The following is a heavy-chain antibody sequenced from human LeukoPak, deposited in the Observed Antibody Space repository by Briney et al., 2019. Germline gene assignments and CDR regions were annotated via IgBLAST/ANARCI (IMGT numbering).Heavy chain of an antibody. Sequence: PSETLSLTCTVSGGSISSYYWSWIRQPPGKGLEWIGYIYYSGSTNYNPSLKSRVTISVDTSKNQFSLKLSSVTAADTAVYHCARHVGYSYGYPDYWGQGTLVTVSS. CDR3: ARHVGYSYGYPDY. D-gene: IGHD5-18*01. J-gene: IGHJ4*02. V-gene: IGHV4-59*08. CDR1: GGSISSYY. CDR2: IYYSGST.